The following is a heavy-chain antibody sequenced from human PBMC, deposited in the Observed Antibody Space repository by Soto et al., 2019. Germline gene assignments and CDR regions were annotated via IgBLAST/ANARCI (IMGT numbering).Heavy chain of an antibody. Sequence: GGSLRLSCAASGFTFSSYCMQWVRQAPGNGLEWVAVIWYDGSNKYYADSVKGRFTITKDNSKNTLYLQMNSLRAEDTAVYYGAREQIRYFDWLAYAFDIWGQGTMVTVSS. CDR2: IWYDGSNK. V-gene: IGHV3-33*01. J-gene: IGHJ3*02. D-gene: IGHD3-9*01. CDR1: GFTFSSYC. CDR3: AREQIRYFDWLAYAFDI.